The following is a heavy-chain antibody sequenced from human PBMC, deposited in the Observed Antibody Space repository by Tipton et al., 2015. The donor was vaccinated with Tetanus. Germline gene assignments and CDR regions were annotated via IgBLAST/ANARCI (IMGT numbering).Heavy chain of an antibody. CDR1: GGSISSGGYY. CDR3: ARERVNLAVAAGFDY. J-gene: IGHJ4*02. CDR2: IYYSGTT. Sequence: TLSLTCTVSGGSISSGGYYWSWIRQHPGKGLEWIGYIYYSGTTYYNPSLKSRVTISVDTSKNQFSLKLSSVTAADTAMYYCARERVNLAVAAGFDYWGQGTLVTVSS. V-gene: IGHV4-31*03. D-gene: IGHD6-19*01.